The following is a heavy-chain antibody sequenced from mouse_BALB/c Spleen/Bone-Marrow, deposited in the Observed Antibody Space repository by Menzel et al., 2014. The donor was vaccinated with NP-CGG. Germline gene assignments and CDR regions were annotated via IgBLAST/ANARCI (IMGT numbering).Heavy chain of an antibody. CDR1: GYSFTGYT. CDR2: INPYNGGT. V-gene: IGHV1-18*01. Sequence: EVQLVESGPELVKPGASMKISCKASGYSFTGYTMSWVKQSHGENLEWIGLINPYNGGTSYNQKFKGKATLTVDKSSSTAYMELLSLTSEDSAVYYCARTGTTDYWGQGTSVTVSS. J-gene: IGHJ4*01. CDR3: ARTGTTDY.